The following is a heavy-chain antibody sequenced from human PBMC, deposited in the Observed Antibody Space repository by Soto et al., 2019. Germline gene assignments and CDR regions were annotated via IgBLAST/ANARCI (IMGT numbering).Heavy chain of an antibody. Sequence: SETLSLTCAVYGGSFSGYYWSWIRQPPGKGLEWIGGINHSGSTNYNPSLKSRVTISVDTSKNQFSLKLSSVTAADTAVYYCSCERPGDASGSYHLLDPWGKGTLVTVAS. CDR3: SCERPGDASGSYHLLDP. D-gene: IGHD3-10*01. V-gene: IGHV4-34*01. J-gene: IGHJ5*02. CDR1: GGSFSGYY. CDR2: INHSGST.